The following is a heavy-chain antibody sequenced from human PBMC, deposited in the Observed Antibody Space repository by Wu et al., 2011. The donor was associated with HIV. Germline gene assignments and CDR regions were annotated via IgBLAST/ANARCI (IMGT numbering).Heavy chain of an antibody. V-gene: IGHV1-69*05. D-gene: IGHD3-10*01. CDR3: ASEQYYYGSVIGL. CDR2: IIPIFGTA. J-gene: IGHJ2*01. CDR1: GYTFKSYG. Sequence: QVQLVQSGAEVKKPGASVKVSCRASGYTFKSYGISWVRQAPGQGLEWMGGIIPIFGTANYAQKFQGRVTITTDESTSTAYMELSSLRSEDTAVYYCASEQYYYGSVIGLWGRGTLVTVSS.